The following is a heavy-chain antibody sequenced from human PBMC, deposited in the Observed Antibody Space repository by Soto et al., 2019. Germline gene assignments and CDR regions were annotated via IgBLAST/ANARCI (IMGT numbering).Heavy chain of an antibody. J-gene: IGHJ6*02. V-gene: IGHV1-3*01. CDR1: GYTFSAYT. D-gene: IGHD3-3*02. CDR3: ERDTETLDYYYGMDV. CDR2: INAGSGNT. Sequence: ASVKGSCTATGYTFSAYTMNWVRHAPEQSLEWMGWINAGSGNTKYSQNFQGRVSITRDTSASTVYMELTGLTSEDTAVYYCERDTETLDYYYGMDVWAQGTTVTVSS.